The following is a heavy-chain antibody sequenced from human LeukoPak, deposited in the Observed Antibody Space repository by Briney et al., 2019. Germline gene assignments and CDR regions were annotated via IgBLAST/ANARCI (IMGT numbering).Heavy chain of an antibody. CDR2: ISGSGGST. Sequence: PGGSLRLSCAASGFTFSSYAVSWVRQAPGKGLEWVSAISGSGGSTYYADSVKGRFTISRDYSQNTLLLQMNSLRAEDTAVYYCARAGDSDDFWSGYIYYYYYMDVWGKGTTVTVSS. CDR3: ARAGDSDDFWSGYIYYYYYMDV. V-gene: IGHV3-23*01. CDR1: GFTFSSYA. J-gene: IGHJ6*03. D-gene: IGHD3-3*01.